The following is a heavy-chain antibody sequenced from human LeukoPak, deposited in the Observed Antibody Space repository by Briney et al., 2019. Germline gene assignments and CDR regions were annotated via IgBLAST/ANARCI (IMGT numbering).Heavy chain of an antibody. CDR2: MYTSGST. D-gene: IGHD6-19*01. CDR1: GGSISSGSYY. J-gene: IGHJ6*03. CDR3: ARDALEGAAVAGYYYYYYMDV. V-gene: IGHV4-61*02. Sequence: PSQTLSLTCTVSGGSISSGSYYWSWIRQPAGKGLEWIGRMYTSGSTNYNPSLKSRVTISVDTSKNQFSLKLSSVTAADTAVYYCARDALEGAAVAGYYYYYYMDVWGKGTTVTVSS.